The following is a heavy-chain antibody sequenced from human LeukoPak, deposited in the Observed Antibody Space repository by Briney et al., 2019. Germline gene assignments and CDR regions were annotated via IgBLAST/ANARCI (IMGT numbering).Heavy chain of an antibody. CDR3: ARDSLLLWFGETYGMDV. Sequence: SETLSLTCTVSGGSINSGGYYWSWIRQHPGKGLEWIGYIYYSGSTYYNPSLKSRVTISVDTSKNQFSLKLSSVTAADTAVYYCARDSLLLWFGETYGMDVWGQGTTVTVSS. D-gene: IGHD3-10*01. CDR2: IYYSGST. J-gene: IGHJ6*02. CDR1: GGSINSGGYY. V-gene: IGHV4-31*03.